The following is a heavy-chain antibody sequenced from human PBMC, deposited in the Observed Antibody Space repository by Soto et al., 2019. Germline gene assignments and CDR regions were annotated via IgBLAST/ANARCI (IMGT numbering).Heavy chain of an antibody. CDR1: GFTFSSYG. D-gene: IGHD2-15*01. J-gene: IGHJ6*02. CDR3: AKVGCGGSCYGYYYYYGMDV. V-gene: IGHV3-30*18. Sequence: PGESLKISCAASGFTFSSYGMHWVRQAPGKGLEWVAVISYDGSNKYYADSVKGRFTISRDNSKNTLYLQMNSLRAEDTAVYYCAKVGCGGSCYGYYYYYGMDVWGQGTTVTVSS. CDR2: ISYDGSNK.